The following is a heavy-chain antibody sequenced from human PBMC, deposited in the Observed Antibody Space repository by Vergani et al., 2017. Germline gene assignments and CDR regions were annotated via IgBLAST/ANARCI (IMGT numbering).Heavy chain of an antibody. CDR2: ISGSRGNT. J-gene: IGHJ6*02. V-gene: IGHV3-23*01. D-gene: IGHD2-2*01. Sequence: EVQLLESGGGLVQPGGSLRLSCAASGFTFSSYAMSWVRQVPGKGLEWVSGISGSRGNTYYANSVKGRFTISRDNSKNTLYLQMNSLRADDTAVYYCAKGVYCSSTSCYEGRGYYYGMGVWGQGTTVTFSS. CDR3: AKGVYCSSTSCYEGRGYYYGMGV. CDR1: GFTFSSYA.